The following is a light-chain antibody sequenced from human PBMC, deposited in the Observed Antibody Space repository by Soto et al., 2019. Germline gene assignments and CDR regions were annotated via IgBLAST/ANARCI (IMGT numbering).Light chain of an antibody. Sequence: EIVLTQSPGTLSLSPGERATLSCRASQSVRSMYLAWYQQKPGQAPRLLIYDASSRATDIPDRFSGSGSGTTFPLPTTKLNPEDFPIINFQTIRTPLGTFGKGT. CDR2: DAS. V-gene: IGKV3-20*01. CDR1: QSVRSMY. J-gene: IGKJ1*01. CDR3: QTIRTPLGT.